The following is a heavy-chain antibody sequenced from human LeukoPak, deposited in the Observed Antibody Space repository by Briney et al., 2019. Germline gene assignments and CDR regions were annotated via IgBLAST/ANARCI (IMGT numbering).Heavy chain of an antibody. V-gene: IGHV3-33*06. Sequence: GGSLRLSCAASGFTFSSYGMHWVRQAPGKGLEWVAVIWYDGSNKYYADSVKGRLTISRDNSKNTLYLQMNSLRAEDTAVYYCAKEADVDTAMAYFDYWGQGTLVTVSS. CDR1: GFTFSSYG. J-gene: IGHJ4*02. D-gene: IGHD5-18*01. CDR2: IWYDGSNK. CDR3: AKEADVDTAMAYFDY.